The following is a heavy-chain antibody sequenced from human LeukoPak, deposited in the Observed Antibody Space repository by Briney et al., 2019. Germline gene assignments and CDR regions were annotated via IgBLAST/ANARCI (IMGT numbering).Heavy chain of an antibody. CDR2: IKSKTDGGTR. D-gene: IGHD1-26*01. CDR1: GFTFSNTW. J-gene: IGHJ5*02. Sequence: GGSLRLSCVASGFTFSNTWMTWVRQAPGKGLEWVGRIKSKTDGGTRDYAAPVKDRFTISRDDSKNTLYLQMNSLKIEDTAVYYCAKGGGSYHKGNNWFDPWGQGTLVTVSS. V-gene: IGHV3-15*01. CDR3: AKGGGSYHKGNNWFDP.